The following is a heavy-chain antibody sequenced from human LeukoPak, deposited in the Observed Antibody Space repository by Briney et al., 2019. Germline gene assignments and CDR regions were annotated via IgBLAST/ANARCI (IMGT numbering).Heavy chain of an antibody. Sequence: GGSLRLSCAASGFTVSSNYMTWVRQAPGKGLEWVSVIYSGGSAYYADSVKGRFTISRDNSKNTLFLQMNSLRAEDTAVYYCARNFALDYWGQGTLVTVSS. CDR1: GFTVSSNY. V-gene: IGHV3-53*01. J-gene: IGHJ4*02. CDR3: ARNFALDY. CDR2: IYSGGSA.